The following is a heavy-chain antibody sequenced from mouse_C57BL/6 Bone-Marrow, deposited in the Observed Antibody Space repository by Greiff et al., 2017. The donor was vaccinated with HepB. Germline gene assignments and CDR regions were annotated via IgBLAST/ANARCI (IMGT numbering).Heavy chain of an antibody. D-gene: IGHD1-1*01. V-gene: IGHV1-62-2*01. CDR1: GYTFTEYT. CDR3: ARHEEIFHYYGSSYRYFDV. Sequence: QVQLQQSGAELVKPWASVKLSCKASGYTFTEYTIHWVKQRSGQGLEWIGWFYPGSGSIKYNEKFKDKATLTADKSSSTVYMELSRLTSEDSAVYFCARHEEIFHYYGSSYRYFDVWGTGTTVTVSS. J-gene: IGHJ1*03. CDR2: FYPGSGSI.